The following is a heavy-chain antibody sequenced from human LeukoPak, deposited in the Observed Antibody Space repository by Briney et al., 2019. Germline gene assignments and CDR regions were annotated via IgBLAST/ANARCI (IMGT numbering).Heavy chain of an antibody. Sequence: SETLSLTCTVSGGSLSSYYWTWLREPPGKGLEWIGHIYYSGSTTYNPSLQSRVTISVDTSKNQFSLRLTSVTAADTAVYYCSRFTLDVVSSNWYFDLWGRGTLVTVSS. D-gene: IGHD2-21*01. CDR2: IYYSGST. V-gene: IGHV4-59*08. J-gene: IGHJ2*01. CDR1: GGSLSSYY. CDR3: SRFTLDVVSSNWYFDL.